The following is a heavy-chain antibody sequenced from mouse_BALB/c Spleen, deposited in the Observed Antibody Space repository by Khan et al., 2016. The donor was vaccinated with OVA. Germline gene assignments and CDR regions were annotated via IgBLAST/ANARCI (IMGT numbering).Heavy chain of an antibody. Sequence: QVQLKQSGAELAKPGASVKMSCKASGYTFTNYWMHWVKQRPGQGLEWIGYINPSTDYTEYTQKFKDKASLTADKSSSTAYMQLTSLTSEDSALYYCVNHGSSSAWFTYWGQGTLVTVSA. CDR2: INPSTDYT. CDR3: VNHGSSSAWFTY. J-gene: IGHJ3*01. D-gene: IGHD1-1*01. CDR1: GYTFTNYW. V-gene: IGHV1-7*01.